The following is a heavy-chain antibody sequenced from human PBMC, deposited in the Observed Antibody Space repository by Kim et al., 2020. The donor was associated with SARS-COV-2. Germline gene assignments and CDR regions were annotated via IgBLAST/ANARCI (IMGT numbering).Heavy chain of an antibody. CDR2: ISGSGGST. D-gene: IGHD3-10*01. V-gene: IGHV3-23*01. CDR3: AKDHDLSTMVRGVIPFDY. CDR1: GFTFSSYA. J-gene: IGHJ4*02. Sequence: GGSLRLSCAASGFTFSSYAMSWVRQAPGKGLEWVSAISGSGGSTYYADSVKGRVTISRDNSKNTLYLQMNSLRAEDTAVYYCAKDHDLSTMVRGVIPFDYWGQGTLVTVSS.